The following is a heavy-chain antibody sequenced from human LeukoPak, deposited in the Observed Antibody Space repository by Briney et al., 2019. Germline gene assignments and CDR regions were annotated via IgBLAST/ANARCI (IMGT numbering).Heavy chain of an antibody. V-gene: IGHV1-8*03. CDR3: ARGQSPGITIFRFHMYYYYYMDV. CDR1: GYTLTELS. J-gene: IGHJ6*03. D-gene: IGHD3-9*01. CDR2: MNPNSGNT. Sequence: ASVKVSCKVSGYTLTELSMHWVRQATGQGLEWMGWMNPNSGNTGYAQKFQGRVTITRNTSISTAYMELSSLRSEDTAVYYCARGQSPGITIFRFHMYYYYYMDVWGKGTTVTVSS.